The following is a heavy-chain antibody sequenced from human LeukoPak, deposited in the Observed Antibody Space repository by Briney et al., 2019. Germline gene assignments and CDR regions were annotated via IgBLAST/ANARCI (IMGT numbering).Heavy chain of an antibody. CDR1: GFTFSSYA. J-gene: IGHJ6*02. D-gene: IGHD6-6*01. V-gene: IGHV3-23*01. CDR2: IGSSGGNS. CDR3: AKDLLYSSLGMDV. Sequence: GGSLRLSCAASGFTFSSYAMSWVRQAPGKGLEWASAIGSSGGNSYYADSVKGQFTISRDNSKNTVYLQMNSLRAEDTAVYYCAKDLLYSSLGMDVWGQGTTVTVSS.